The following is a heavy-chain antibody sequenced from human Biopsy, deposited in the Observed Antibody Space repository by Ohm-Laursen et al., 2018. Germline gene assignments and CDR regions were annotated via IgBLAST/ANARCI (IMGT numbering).Heavy chain of an antibody. V-gene: IGHV4-59*07. J-gene: IGHJ3*02. Sequence: PSGTLSLTWSVSGGSMTGYEWSWIRLAPGKGLEWIGYIYYSGGTKYNPSLASRVTFSVDMSKSQFSLKLYSVTAADTAVYYCARVEAGTYDALDIWGQGTLVAVSA. D-gene: IGHD1-26*01. CDR1: GGSMTGYE. CDR3: ARVEAGTYDALDI. CDR2: IYYSGGT.